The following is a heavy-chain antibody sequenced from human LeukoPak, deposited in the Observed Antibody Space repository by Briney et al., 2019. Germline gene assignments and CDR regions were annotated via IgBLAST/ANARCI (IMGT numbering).Heavy chain of an antibody. CDR1: GYTFTSYG. V-gene: IGHV1-18*04. D-gene: IGHD2-15*01. CDR2: SSAYNGNT. J-gene: IGHJ3*02. CDR3: ARGIPDIVVVVAADDAFDI. Sequence: ASVKVSCKASGYTFTSYGISWVRQAPGQGLEWMAWSSAYNGNTNYAQKLQGRVTMTTDTSTSTAYMELRSLRSDDTAVYYCARGIPDIVVVVAADDAFDIWGQGTMVTVSS.